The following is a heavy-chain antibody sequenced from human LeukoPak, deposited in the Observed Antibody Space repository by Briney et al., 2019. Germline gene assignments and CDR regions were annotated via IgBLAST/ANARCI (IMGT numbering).Heavy chain of an antibody. CDR1: GGSISSYY. D-gene: IGHD6-25*01. J-gene: IGHJ4*02. CDR3: ARRVRAAFDY. Sequence: SETLSLNCTVSGGSISSYYWSWIRQPPGKGLEWIGYIYYSGSTNYNPSLKSRVTISVDTSKNQFSLKLSSVTAADTAVYYCARRVRAAFDYWGQGTLVTVSS. CDR2: IYYSGST. V-gene: IGHV4-59*08.